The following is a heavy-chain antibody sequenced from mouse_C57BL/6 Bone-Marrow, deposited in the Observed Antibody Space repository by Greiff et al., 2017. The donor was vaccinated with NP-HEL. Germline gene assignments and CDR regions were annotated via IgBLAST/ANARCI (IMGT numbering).Heavy chain of an antibody. CDR2: FYPGSGSI. CDR1: GYTFTEYT. J-gene: IGHJ1*03. Sequence: QVQLKESGAELVKPGASVKLSCKASGYTFTEYTIHWVKQRSGQGLEWIGWFYPGSGSIKYNEKFKDKATLTADKSSSTVYMDLSRLTSEASAVYFCARHGDYFGSSYGYFDVWGTGTTVTVSS. CDR3: ARHGDYFGSSYGYFDV. V-gene: IGHV1-62-2*01. D-gene: IGHD1-1*01.